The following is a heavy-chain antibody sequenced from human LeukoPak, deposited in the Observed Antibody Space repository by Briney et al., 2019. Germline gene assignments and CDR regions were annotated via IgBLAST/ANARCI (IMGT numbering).Heavy chain of an antibody. D-gene: IGHD6-25*01. V-gene: IGHV3-53*01. Sequence: GGSLRLSCTASGFSVSRNYMNWVRQAPGKGLEWLSVLHSSGNTYYAGSVKGRFTISRDDSKNTLYLQMNNLRADDTAVYYCAGDVAAWGSDLDVWGRGTLVTVSS. CDR2: LHSSGNT. CDR1: GFSVSRNY. J-gene: IGHJ2*01. CDR3: AGDVAAWGSDLDV.